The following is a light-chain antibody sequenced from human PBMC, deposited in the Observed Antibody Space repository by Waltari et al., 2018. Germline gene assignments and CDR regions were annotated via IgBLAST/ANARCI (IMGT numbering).Light chain of an antibody. Sequence: DIQMTQSPSTLSASIGGRLTITCRASASLGSELAWYQQRPGKAPNILIYDASSLQPGVPSRFSGSGSGTEFTLTINNLQPDDFVTYFCQQYRTYPWTFGQETKVEI. V-gene: IGKV1-5*01. J-gene: IGKJ1*01. CDR3: QQYRTYPWT. CDR2: DAS. CDR1: ASLGSE.